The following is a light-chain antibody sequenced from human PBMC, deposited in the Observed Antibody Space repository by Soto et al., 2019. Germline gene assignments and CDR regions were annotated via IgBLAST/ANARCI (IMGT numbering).Light chain of an antibody. CDR3: KRYNTGSPDT. V-gene: IGKV1-27*01. CDR2: AAS. Sequence: DIQMTQSPSSLSASVGDRVTITCRASQGISNYLAWYQQKPGKAPTLLIYAASTLLSGVPSRFSGSGAGTDFTLTISSLLPEDVATYYCKRYNTGSPDTFGQGTKREIK. J-gene: IGKJ2*01. CDR1: QGISNY.